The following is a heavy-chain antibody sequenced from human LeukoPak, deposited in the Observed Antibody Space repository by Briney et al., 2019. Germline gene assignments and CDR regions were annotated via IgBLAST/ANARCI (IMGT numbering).Heavy chain of an antibody. V-gene: IGHV4-59*11. Sequence: SETLSLACAVSTDSFSSHYWSWVRQPPGKGLEWIGYISYIGSTNYNPSLKSRVTISIDTSKNQFSLRLRSVTAADTAVYYCARDLITVTKGFDIWGQGTMVSVSS. CDR2: ISYIGST. CDR3: ARDLITVTKGFDI. D-gene: IGHD4-17*01. J-gene: IGHJ3*02. CDR1: TDSFSSHY.